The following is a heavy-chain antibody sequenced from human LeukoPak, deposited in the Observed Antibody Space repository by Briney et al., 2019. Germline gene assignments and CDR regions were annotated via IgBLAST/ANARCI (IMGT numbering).Heavy chain of an antibody. J-gene: IGHJ5*02. CDR2: IYYSGST. CDR1: GVSISSYY. CDR3: ARAVVNWFDP. D-gene: IGHD3-22*01. V-gene: IGHV4-59*08. Sequence: SETLSLTCTVSGVSISSYYWSWIRQPPGKGLEWIGYIYYSGSTNYNPSLKSRVTISVDTSKNQFSLKLSSLTAADTAVYYCARAVVNWFDPWGQGTLVTVSS.